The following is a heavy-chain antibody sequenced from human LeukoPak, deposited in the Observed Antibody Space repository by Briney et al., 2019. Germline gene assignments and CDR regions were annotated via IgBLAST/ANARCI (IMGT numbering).Heavy chain of an antibody. CDR3: AREGIPPDWFDT. V-gene: IGHV4-30-4*07. CDR2: IYYSGST. Sequence: SQTLSLTCAVSGGSISSGGYSWSWIRQPPGKGLEWIGYIYYSGSTYYNPSLKSRVTISVDTSKNQFSLKLSSVTAADTAVYYCAREGIPPDWFDTWGQGTLVTVSS. D-gene: IGHD6-13*01. CDR1: GGSISSGGYS. J-gene: IGHJ5*02.